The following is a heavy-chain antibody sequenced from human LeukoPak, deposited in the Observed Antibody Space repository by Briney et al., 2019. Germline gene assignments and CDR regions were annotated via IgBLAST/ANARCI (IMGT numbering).Heavy chain of an antibody. CDR2: IIPIFGTA. J-gene: IGHJ5*02. V-gene: IGHV1-69*13. CDR3: ARTSGDPAARGNWFDP. Sequence: ASVKVSCKLSGYIFTELSMHWVRQAPGKGLEWMGGIIPIFGTANYAQKFQGRVTITADESTSTAYMELSSLRSEDTAVYYCARTSGDPAARGNWFDPWGQGTLVTVSS. CDR1: GYIFTELS. D-gene: IGHD2-2*01.